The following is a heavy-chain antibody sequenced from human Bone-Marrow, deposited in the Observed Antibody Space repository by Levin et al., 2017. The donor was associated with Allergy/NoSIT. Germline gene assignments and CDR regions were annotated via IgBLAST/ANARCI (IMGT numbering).Heavy chain of an antibody. Sequence: PSETLSLTCDVSGYSISRRYYWGWIRQPPGKGLEWIASMYHSGSTYYNPSLRSRVTISIDTSKNQYSLRLSSVTAADTAIYFCARVDGEYPGNYFYSMDVWGRGITVTVSS. CDR1: GYSISRRYY. CDR3: ARVDGEYPGNYFYSMDV. J-gene: IGHJ6*02. V-gene: IGHV4-38-2*01. CDR2: MYHSGST. D-gene: IGHD4-17*01.